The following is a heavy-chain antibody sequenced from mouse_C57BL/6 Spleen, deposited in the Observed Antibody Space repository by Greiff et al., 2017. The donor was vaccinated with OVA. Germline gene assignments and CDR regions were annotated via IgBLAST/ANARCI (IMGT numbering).Heavy chain of an antibody. Sequence: QVQLQPGAELVRPGSSVKLSCKASGYTFTSYWMHWVKQRPIQGLEWIGNIDPSDSETHYNQKFKDKATLTVDKSSSTAYMQLSSLTSEDSAVYYCARWFGAMDYWGQGTSVTVSS. CDR3: ARWFGAMDY. J-gene: IGHJ4*01. CDR2: IDPSDSET. V-gene: IGHV1-52*01. D-gene: IGHD2-2*01. CDR1: GYTFTSYW.